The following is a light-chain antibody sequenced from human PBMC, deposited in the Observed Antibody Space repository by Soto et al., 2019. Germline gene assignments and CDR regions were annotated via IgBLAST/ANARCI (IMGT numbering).Light chain of an antibody. V-gene: IGKV3-20*01. CDR3: QQYGSSPLT. CDR2: GAS. CDR1: QSVSSSY. J-gene: IGKJ4*01. Sequence: EIGLTQSPGTLSLSPGERATLSCRASQSVSSSYLAWYQQKPGQAPRLLIYGASSRATGIPDRFSVSGSGTDFTLTISRLEPEAFAVYYCQQYGSSPLTFGGGTKVEIK.